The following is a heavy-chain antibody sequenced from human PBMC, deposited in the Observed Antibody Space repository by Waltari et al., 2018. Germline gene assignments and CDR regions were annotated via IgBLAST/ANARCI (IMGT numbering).Heavy chain of an antibody. CDR3: IRDYGSPY. D-gene: IGHD6-19*01. V-gene: IGHV3-7*03. Sequence: EAQQVESGGDLVPPGGSLSLPCVVSGFTLSNYWMSWVRQAPGKGLEWVANINKDGTETYYVDSVRGRFTISKDDAKNSVYLQMNSLKVEDTAVYYCIRDYGSPYWGQGTLVTVSS. J-gene: IGHJ4*02. CDR1: GFTLSNYW. CDR2: INKDGTET.